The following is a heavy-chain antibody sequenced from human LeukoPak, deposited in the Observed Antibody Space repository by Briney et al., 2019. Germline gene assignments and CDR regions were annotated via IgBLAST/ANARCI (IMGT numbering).Heavy chain of an antibody. D-gene: IGHD3-3*01. J-gene: IGHJ6*02. CDR2: IIPIFGTA. CDR3: ARSLRFLERLSTGAYYYYGMDV. CDR1: GGTFSSYA. Sequence: SVKVSCKASGGTFSSYAISWVRQAPGQGLEWMGGIIPIFGTANYAQKFQGRVTITADESTSTAYMELSSLRSEDTAVYYCARSLRFLERLSTGAYYYYGMDVWGQGTTVTVSS. V-gene: IGHV1-69*13.